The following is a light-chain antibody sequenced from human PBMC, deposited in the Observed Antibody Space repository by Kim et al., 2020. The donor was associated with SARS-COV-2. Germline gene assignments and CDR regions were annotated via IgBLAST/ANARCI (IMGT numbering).Light chain of an antibody. J-gene: IGLJ3*02. V-gene: IGLV3-19*01. CDR1: SLRSYY. Sequence: LGQKVRIKCQGDSLRSYYASWYQQKPGQAPVLVIYGKNNRPSGIPDRFSGSSSGNTASLTITGAQAEDEADYYCNSRDSSGNHRGVFGGGTQLTVL. CDR3: NSRDSSGNHRGV. CDR2: GKN.